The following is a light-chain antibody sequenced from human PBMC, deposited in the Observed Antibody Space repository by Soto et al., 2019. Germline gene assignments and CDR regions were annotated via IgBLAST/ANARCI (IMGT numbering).Light chain of an antibody. CDR2: AAS. Sequence: DLQMTQSPSFVSASVGDRVTITCRASQDISNWLVWYQQKPGKAPNLLIYAASSLHSGVPSRFSGSGSGTDFTLTISSLQPEDFATYFCQQTNLFPRSFGGGTKVEIK. V-gene: IGKV1D-12*01. J-gene: IGKJ4*01. CDR1: QDISNW. CDR3: QQTNLFPRS.